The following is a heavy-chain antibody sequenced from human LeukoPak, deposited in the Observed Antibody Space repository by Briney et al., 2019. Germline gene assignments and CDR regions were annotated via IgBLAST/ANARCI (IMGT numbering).Heavy chain of an antibody. J-gene: IGHJ4*02. CDR3: ARDYDYLWGSYRYHYFDY. CDR1: GFTFSNYW. CDR2: IKEDGSEK. V-gene: IGHV3-7*05. D-gene: IGHD3-16*02. Sequence: GGSLRLSCAASGFTFSNYWMTWVGQAPGKGPEWVANIKEDGSEKYYVDSVKGRFSISRDNAKNSLYLQMNSLRAEDTAVYYCARDYDYLWGSYRYHYFDYWGQGTLVTVSS.